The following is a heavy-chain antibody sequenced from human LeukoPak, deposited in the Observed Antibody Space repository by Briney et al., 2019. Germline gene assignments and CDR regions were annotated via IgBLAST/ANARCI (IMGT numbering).Heavy chain of an antibody. Sequence: PSETLSLTCAVYGGSFSGYYWSWIRQPPGKGLEWIGEINHSGSTNYNPSLKSRVTISVDTSKDQFSLKLSSVTAADTAVYYCARAREGTAMVIFRADWYFDLWGRGTLVTASS. CDR3: ARAREGTAMVIFRADWYFDL. CDR2: INHSGST. D-gene: IGHD5-18*01. J-gene: IGHJ2*01. V-gene: IGHV4-34*01. CDR1: GGSFSGYY.